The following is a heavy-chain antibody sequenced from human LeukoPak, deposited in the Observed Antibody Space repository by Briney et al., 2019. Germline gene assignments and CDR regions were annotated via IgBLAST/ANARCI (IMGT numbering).Heavy chain of an antibody. D-gene: IGHD6-19*01. V-gene: IGHV3-23*01. CDR3: AKGRGSGVAGIDY. CDR1: GFTFSSYA. J-gene: IGHJ4*02. Sequence: PGGSLRLSCAASGFTFSSYAMSWVCQAPGKGLEWVSAISGSGGSTYYADSVKGRFTISRDNSKNTLYLQLSNLRAEDTAVYYCAKGRGSGVAGIDYWGQGTLVTVSS. CDR2: ISGSGGST.